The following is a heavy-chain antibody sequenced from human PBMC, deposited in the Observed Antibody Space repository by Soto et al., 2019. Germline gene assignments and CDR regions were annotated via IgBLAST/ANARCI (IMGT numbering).Heavy chain of an antibody. CDR2: INHSGST. J-gene: IGHJ3*02. V-gene: IGHV4-34*01. Sequence: SETLSLTCAVYGASFSGYYWSWIRQPPGKGLEWIGEINHSGSTNYNPSLKSRVTISVDTSKNQFSLKLSSVTAADTAVYYCARDERQWLVDAFDIWGQGXMVTVSS. D-gene: IGHD6-19*01. CDR3: ARDERQWLVDAFDI. CDR1: GASFSGYY.